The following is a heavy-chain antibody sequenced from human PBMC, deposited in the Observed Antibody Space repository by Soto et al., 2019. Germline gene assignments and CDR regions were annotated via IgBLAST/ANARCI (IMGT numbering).Heavy chain of an antibody. V-gene: IGHV3-21*05. CDR1: GFTLSVYW. J-gene: IGHJ5*02. Sequence: GGSLRLSCAASGFTLSVYWMNWVRQAPGKGLEWVSNIRSSSSYRNYADSVKGRFTISRDNAKNSLYLQMNSLRAEDTAVYYCARDRPYSSSSDWFDPWGQGTLVTVSS. CDR2: IRSSSSYR. D-gene: IGHD6-6*01. CDR3: ARDRPYSSSSDWFDP.